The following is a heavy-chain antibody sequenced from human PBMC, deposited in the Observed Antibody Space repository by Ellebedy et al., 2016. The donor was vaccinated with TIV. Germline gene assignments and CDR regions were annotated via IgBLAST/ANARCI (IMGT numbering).Heavy chain of an antibody. CDR2: ISSSSSYI. Sequence: PGGSLRLSCAASGFTFSSYSMNWVRQAPGKGLEWVSSISSSSSYIYYADSVKGRFTISRDNSKNTVYLQMNSLRAEDTAVYYCAKRGEFETQLGNWYFDLWGRGTLVTVSS. CDR3: AKRGEFETQLGNWYFDL. J-gene: IGHJ2*01. CDR1: GFTFSSYS. V-gene: IGHV3-21*04. D-gene: IGHD3-16*01.